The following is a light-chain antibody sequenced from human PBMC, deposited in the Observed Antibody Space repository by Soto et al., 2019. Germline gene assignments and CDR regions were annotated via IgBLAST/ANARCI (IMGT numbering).Light chain of an antibody. Sequence: EIVLTQSPGTLSLSPGERATLSCRACQSVSSSYLAWYQQKPGQAPRLLIYGASSRATGIPDRFSGSGSGTDFTLTISRLEPEDFAEYYCQQYGSSPITFGQGTRLEIQ. CDR1: QSVSSSY. CDR3: QQYGSSPIT. J-gene: IGKJ5*01. CDR2: GAS. V-gene: IGKV3-20*01.